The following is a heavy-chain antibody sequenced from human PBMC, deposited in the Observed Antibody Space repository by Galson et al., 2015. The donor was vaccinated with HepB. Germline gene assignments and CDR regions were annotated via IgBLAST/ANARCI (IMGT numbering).Heavy chain of an antibody. Sequence: SLRLSCAASGFTFNNYAMHWVRQAPGKGLEYVSAITSDGGNTYYAASVKGRFTISRDNSKNTLYLQMSSLTAEDTAVYYCVTRYYYGSGSTFDYWGQGTLVTVSS. J-gene: IGHJ4*02. CDR2: ITSDGGNT. CDR3: VTRYYYGSGSTFDY. D-gene: IGHD3-10*01. V-gene: IGHV3-64D*06. CDR1: GFTFNNYA.